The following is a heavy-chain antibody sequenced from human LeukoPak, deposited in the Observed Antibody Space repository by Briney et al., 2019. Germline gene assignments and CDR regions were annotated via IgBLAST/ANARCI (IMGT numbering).Heavy chain of an antibody. CDR1: GYTFTSYD. CDR2: MNPNSGNT. J-gene: IGHJ3*02. D-gene: IGHD3-22*01. Sequence: ASVKVSCKASGYTFTSYDINWVRQATGQGLEWMGWMNPNSGNTGYAQKFQGRVTMTRNTSISTAYMELSSLRSEDTAVYYCARDCHYYDSSGYSPSDAFDIWGQGTMVTVSS. V-gene: IGHV1-8*01. CDR3: ARDCHYYDSSGYSPSDAFDI.